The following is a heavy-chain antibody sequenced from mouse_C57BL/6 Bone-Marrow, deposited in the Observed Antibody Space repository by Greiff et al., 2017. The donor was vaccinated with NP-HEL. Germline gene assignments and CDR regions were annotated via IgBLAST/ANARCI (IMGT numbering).Heavy chain of an antibody. CDR3: ARGGTSDY. J-gene: IGHJ2*01. CDR2: ISSGGSYT. V-gene: IGHV5-6*01. CDR1: GFTFSSYG. D-gene: IGHD3-3*01. Sequence: EVHLVESGGDLVKPGGSLKLSCAASGFTFSSYGMSWVRQTPDKRLEWVATISSGGSYTYYPDSVKGRFTISRDNAKNTLYLQMSSLKSEDTAMYYCARGGTSDYWGQGTTLTVSS.